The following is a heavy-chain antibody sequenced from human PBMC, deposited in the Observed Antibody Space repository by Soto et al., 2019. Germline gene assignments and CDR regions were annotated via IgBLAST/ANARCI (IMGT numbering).Heavy chain of an antibody. CDR1: GFPFSSYS. CDR3: ARVSRGYCSGGSCYGRYYYYYMDV. V-gene: IGHV3-48*01. Sequence: PGGSLRLSCAASGFPFSSYSMNWVRQAPGKGLEWVSYISSSSSTIYYADSVKGRFTISRDNAKNSLYLQMNSLRAEDTAVYYCARVSRGYCSGGSCYGRYYYYYMDVWGKGTTVTVSS. CDR2: ISSSSSTI. D-gene: IGHD2-15*01. J-gene: IGHJ6*03.